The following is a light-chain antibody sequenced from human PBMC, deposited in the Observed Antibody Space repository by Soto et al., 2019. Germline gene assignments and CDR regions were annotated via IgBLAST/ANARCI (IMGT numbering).Light chain of an antibody. CDR1: QSVPSTY. CDR3: QQFGNSPWT. CDR2: GTS. J-gene: IGKJ1*01. Sequence: VLSQSPGRLSLSPGETATLSCRASQSVPSTYFAWYQQKSGQPPRLLISGTSNRATGIPDRFSGSGSRRDFTLTISRLEPEDFAVYFCQQFGNSPWTFGQGTKVDIK. V-gene: IGKV3-20*01.